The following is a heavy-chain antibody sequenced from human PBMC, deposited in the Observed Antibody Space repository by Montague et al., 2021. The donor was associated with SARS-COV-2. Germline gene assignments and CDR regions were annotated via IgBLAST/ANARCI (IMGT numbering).Heavy chain of an antibody. Sequence: SETLSLTCTVSGGSISNSHYYCAWIRQPPGKGLEWIGSIYFNGHSYYNPSLKNRASISLDTSKNQYYLKLNSVAAADTTVYYCARQPPYQTGARDIWGQGTMVTASS. CDR3: ARQPPYQTGARDI. D-gene: IGHD2-2*01. CDR2: IYFNGHS. V-gene: IGHV4-39*01. J-gene: IGHJ3*02. CDR1: GGSISNSHYY.